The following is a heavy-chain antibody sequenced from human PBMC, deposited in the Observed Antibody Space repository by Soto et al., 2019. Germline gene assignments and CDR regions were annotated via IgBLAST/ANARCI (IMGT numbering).Heavy chain of an antibody. J-gene: IGHJ4*02. D-gene: IGHD1-1*01. CDR3: AKVVETGTTYFDC. CDR1: GLTFSAYA. Sequence: EVQLLESGGGLVQPGGSLRLSCAASGLTFSAYAMSWVRQDPGKGLEWVSAISRGGASTYYADSVKGRFTISRDNSKNTLYLQMNSLRAEDTAVYYCAKVVETGTTYFDCWGQGTLVTVSS. CDR2: ISRGGAST. V-gene: IGHV3-23*01.